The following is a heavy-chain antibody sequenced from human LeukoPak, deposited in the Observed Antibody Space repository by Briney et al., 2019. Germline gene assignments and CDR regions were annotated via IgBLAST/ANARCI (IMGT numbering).Heavy chain of an antibody. CDR1: GFTVSSNY. Sequence: GGSLRLSCAASGFTVSSNYMSWVRQAPGKGLEWVSVIYSGGSTYYADSVKGRFTISRDNSKNTLYLQMNSLRAEDTAVYYCGRSKWSKWNPTDLDYWGQGTLVTVSS. CDR2: IYSGGST. CDR3: GRSKWSKWNPTDLDY. D-gene: IGHD1-20*01. J-gene: IGHJ4*02. V-gene: IGHV3-66*01.